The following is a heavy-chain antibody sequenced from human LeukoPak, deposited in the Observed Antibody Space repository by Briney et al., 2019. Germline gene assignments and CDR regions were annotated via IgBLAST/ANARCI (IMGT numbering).Heavy chain of an antibody. D-gene: IGHD3-9*01. V-gene: IGHV4-61*01. Sequence: SETLSLTCKVSGGSVSSGSHHWSWIRQPPGTGLEWIGYIYYSGSTNYNPSLKSRVTISLDTSKNQYSLKLSSVTAADTAVYYCASYDILVGYYFDYWGQGILVTVSS. CDR3: ASYDILVGYYFDY. J-gene: IGHJ4*02. CDR1: GGSVSSGSHH. CDR2: IYYSGST.